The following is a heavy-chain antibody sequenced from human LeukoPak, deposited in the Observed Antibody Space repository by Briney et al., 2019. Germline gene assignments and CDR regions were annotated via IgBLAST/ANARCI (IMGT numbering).Heavy chain of an antibody. V-gene: IGHV4-30-2*01. J-gene: IGHJ5*02. CDR2: IYHSGST. CDR3: ARGLDYYGSGSYLNNWFDP. D-gene: IGHD3-10*01. CDR1: GGSISSGGYY. Sequence: SQTLSLTCTVSGGSISSGGYYWRWLRQPPGKGLEWIGYIYHSGSTYYNPSLKSRVTISLDRSNNQFSLTLNSVTAADTAVYYCARGLDYYGSGSYLNNWFDPWGQGTLVTVSS.